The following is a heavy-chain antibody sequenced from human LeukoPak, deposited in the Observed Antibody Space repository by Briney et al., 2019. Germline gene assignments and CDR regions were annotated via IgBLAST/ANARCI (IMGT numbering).Heavy chain of an antibody. CDR3: ARVGAPCSGGSCYRYYGMDV. CDR1: GFTFSSYA. V-gene: IGHV3-30-3*01. D-gene: IGHD2-15*01. J-gene: IGHJ6*02. CDR2: ISYDGSNK. Sequence: PGGSLRLSCAASGFTFSSYAMHWVRQAPGKGLEWVAVISYDGSNKYYADSVKGRFTISRDNSKNTLYLQMNSLRAEDTAVYYCARVGAPCSGGSCYRYYGMDVWGQGTTVTVSS.